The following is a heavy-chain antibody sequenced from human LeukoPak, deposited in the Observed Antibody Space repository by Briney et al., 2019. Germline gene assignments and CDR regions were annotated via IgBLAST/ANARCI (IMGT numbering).Heavy chain of an antibody. CDR2: IYHSGNT. J-gene: IGHJ4*02. CDR3: ARRMRTNTWYYFDY. CDR1: GDSINSGHYY. D-gene: IGHD2-8*01. Sequence: SETLSLTCSVSGDSINSGHYYWAWIRQPPGKGLEWIGTIYHSGNTFYSLSLKSRLTISVDTSKNQFSLKLSSVTAADTAVYFCARRMRTNTWYYFDYWGPGTLVAVSS. V-gene: IGHV4-39*01.